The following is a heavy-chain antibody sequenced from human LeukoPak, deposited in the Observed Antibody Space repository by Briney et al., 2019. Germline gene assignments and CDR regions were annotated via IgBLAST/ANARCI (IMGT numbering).Heavy chain of an antibody. CDR1: GGSISSYY. CDR2: IYYSGST. CDR3: ARRPYYYDSSGYYYGWFDP. V-gene: IGHV4-59*01. D-gene: IGHD3-22*01. Sequence: SETLSLTCTVSGGSISSYYWSWIRQPPGKGLEWIGYIYYSGSTNHNPSLKSRVTISVDTSKNQFSLKLSSVTAADTAVYYCARRPYYYDSSGYYYGWFDPWGQGTLVTVSS. J-gene: IGHJ5*02.